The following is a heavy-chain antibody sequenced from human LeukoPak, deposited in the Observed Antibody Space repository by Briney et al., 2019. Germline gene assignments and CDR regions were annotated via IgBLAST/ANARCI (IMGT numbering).Heavy chain of an antibody. V-gene: IGHV3-9*01. CDR2: ISWNSVSI. J-gene: IGHJ5*02. D-gene: IGHD2-15*01. CDR1: GFTLDDYA. Sequence: GGSLRLSCAASGFTLDDYAMHWVRQAPGKGLEWVSGISWNSVSIGYADSVKGRFTISRDNAKNSLYLQMNSLRAEDTALYYCAKDSGCCSMNWFDPWGQGTLVTVSS. CDR3: AKDSGCCSMNWFDP.